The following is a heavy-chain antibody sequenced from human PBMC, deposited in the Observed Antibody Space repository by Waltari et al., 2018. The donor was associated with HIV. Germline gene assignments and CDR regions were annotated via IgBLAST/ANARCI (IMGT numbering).Heavy chain of an antibody. Sequence: QVQLVQSGAEVKQPGASVKVSCKTSGYDFSTFDINWVRQAPGKGFEWMGWMNPSSGKTGYAQKFHGRVSMTRDTSIDTAYMQLSRLTSRDTAVYYCARSRPGAVFGDNWGQGTLVVGSS. J-gene: IGHJ4*02. D-gene: IGHD3-3*01. V-gene: IGHV1-8*01. CDR1: GYDFSTFD. CDR2: MNPSSGKT. CDR3: ARSRPGAVFGDN.